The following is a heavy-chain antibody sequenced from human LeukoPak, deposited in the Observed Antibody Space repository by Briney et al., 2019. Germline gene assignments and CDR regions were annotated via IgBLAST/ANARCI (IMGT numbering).Heavy chain of an antibody. CDR3: ARDYKEGHSSSWFFNWFDP. J-gene: IGHJ5*02. D-gene: IGHD6-13*01. Sequence: SETLSLTCTVSGGSISSYYWSWIRPPPGKGLEWIGRIYTSGSTHYNPSLKSRVTMSVDTTKNQFSLKLSSVTAADTAVYYCARDYKEGHSSSWFFNWFDPWGQGTLVTVSS. CDR2: IYTSGST. CDR1: GGSISSYY. V-gene: IGHV4-4*07.